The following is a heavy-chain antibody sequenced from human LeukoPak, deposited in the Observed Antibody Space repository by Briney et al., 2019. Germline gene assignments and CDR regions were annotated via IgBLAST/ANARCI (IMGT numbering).Heavy chain of an antibody. CDR2: IYSGGNT. CDR3: ASHPSGSSQGPSYYYGMDV. Sequence: GGSLRPSCAASGFTVSSNFMSWARQAPGKGLEWVSVIYSGGNTYYSDSVKGRFIISRDNSKNTLYLQMNSLSAEDTAVYYCASHPSGSSQGPSYYYGMDVWGRGTTVTVSS. CDR1: GFTVSSNF. J-gene: IGHJ6*02. D-gene: IGHD6-6*01. V-gene: IGHV3-66*04.